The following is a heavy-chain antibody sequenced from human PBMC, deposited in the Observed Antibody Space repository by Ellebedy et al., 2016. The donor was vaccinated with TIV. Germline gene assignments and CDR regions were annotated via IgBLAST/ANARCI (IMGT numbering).Heavy chain of an antibody. J-gene: IGHJ4*02. Sequence: GESLKISCAASGFTFTSYAMSWVRQAPGKGLEWVSSISSSDGRPYFADSVKGRFTISRDSSKNTLYLQMNSLRAEDTAVYYCARDPPGIAASGPYKWGQGTLVTVSS. D-gene: IGHD6-13*01. CDR2: ISSSDGRP. CDR1: GFTFTSYA. CDR3: ARDPPGIAASGPYK. V-gene: IGHV3-23*01.